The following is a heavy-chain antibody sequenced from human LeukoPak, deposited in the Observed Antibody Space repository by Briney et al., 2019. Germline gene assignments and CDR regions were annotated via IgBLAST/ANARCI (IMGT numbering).Heavy chain of an antibody. CDR3: ARAPGIAAAGTALFDY. CDR1: GGSISSSSYY. D-gene: IGHD6-13*01. J-gene: IGHJ4*02. Sequence: SETLSLTCTVSGGSISSSSYYWGWIRQPPGKGLEWIGYIYYSGSTYYNPSLKSRVTISVDTSKNQFSLKLSSVTAADTAVYYCARAPGIAAAGTALFDYWGQGTLVTVSS. CDR2: IYYSGST. V-gene: IGHV4-31*03.